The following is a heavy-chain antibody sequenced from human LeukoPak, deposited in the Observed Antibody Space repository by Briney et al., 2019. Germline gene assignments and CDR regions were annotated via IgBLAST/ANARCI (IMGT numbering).Heavy chain of an antibody. CDR2: IYHSGST. D-gene: IGHD2-15*01. J-gene: IGHJ4*02. Sequence: SETLSLTCAVSGGSISSGGYSWSWIRQPPGKGLEWIGYIYHSGSTYYNPSLKSRVTISVDRSRNQFSLKLSSVTAADTAVYYCARVERGPLSCSGGSCYSYYFDYWGQGTLVTVSS. CDR3: ARVERGPLSCSGGSCYSYYFDY. V-gene: IGHV4-30-2*01. CDR1: GGSISSGGYS.